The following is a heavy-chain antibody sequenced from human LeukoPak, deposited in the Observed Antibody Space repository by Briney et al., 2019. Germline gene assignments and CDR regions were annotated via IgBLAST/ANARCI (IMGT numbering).Heavy chain of an antibody. CDR3: ARSPSGGWYNWFDP. V-gene: IGHV4-59*08. J-gene: IGHJ5*02. Sequence: PSETLSLTCTVSGGSISSYYWSWIRQPPGKGLEWIGYIFYSGSTNYNPSLNSRVTISVDTSKNQFSLKLSSVIAADTAVYCCARSPSGGWYNWFDPWGQGTLVTVSS. D-gene: IGHD6-19*01. CDR1: GGSISSYY. CDR2: IFYSGST.